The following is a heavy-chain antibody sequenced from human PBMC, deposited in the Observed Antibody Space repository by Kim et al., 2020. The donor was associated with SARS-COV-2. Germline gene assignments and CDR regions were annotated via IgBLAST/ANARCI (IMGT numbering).Heavy chain of an antibody. CDR2: IYYSGST. CDR3: ARYCSSTSCLNRRRGAFDI. Sequence: SETLSLTCTVSGGSISSYYWSWIRQPPGKGLEWIGYIYYSGSTNYNPSLKSRVTISVDTSKNQFSLKLSSVTAADTAVYYCARYCSSTSCLNRRRGAFDIWGQGTMVTVSS. J-gene: IGHJ3*02. CDR1: GGSISSYY. V-gene: IGHV4-59*08. D-gene: IGHD2-2*01.